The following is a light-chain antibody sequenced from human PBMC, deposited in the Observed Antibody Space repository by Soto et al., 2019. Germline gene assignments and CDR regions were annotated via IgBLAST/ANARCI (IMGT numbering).Light chain of an antibody. CDR1: QSVSSSY. CDR2: GAS. V-gene: IGKV3-20*01. Sequence: EIVLTQSPGTLSLSPGERATLSCRASQSVSSSYLAWYKHKPGQAPRLLIYGASSRATGIPDRFSGSAFGRDCTLTISRLEPEDFAVYYCQQYGSSPRTFGQGTKVEI. J-gene: IGKJ1*01. CDR3: QQYGSSPRT.